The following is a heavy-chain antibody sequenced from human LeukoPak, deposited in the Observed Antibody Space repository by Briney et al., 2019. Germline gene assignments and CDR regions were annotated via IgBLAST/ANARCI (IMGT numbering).Heavy chain of an antibody. Sequence: ASVKVSCKASGYTFTSYGISWVRQAPGQGLEWMGWIIAYNGNTNYAQKLQGRVTMTTDTSTSTAYMELRSLRSDDTAVYYCAGAKGGYYASSGHWYFDLWGRGTLVTVSS. CDR1: GYTFTSYG. CDR2: IIAYNGNT. V-gene: IGHV1-18*01. J-gene: IGHJ2*01. CDR3: AGAKGGYYASSGHWYFDL. D-gene: IGHD3-22*01.